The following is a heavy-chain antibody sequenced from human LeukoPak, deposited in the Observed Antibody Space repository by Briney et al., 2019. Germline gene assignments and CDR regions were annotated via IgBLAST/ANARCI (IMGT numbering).Heavy chain of an antibody. CDR1: GFTFSSYG. J-gene: IGHJ4*02. Sequence: PGGSLRLSCSASGFTFSSYGMHWVRQAPGKGLEWVAVIWYDGSNKYYADSVKGRFTISRDNSKNTLYLQMNSLRAEDTAVYYCARVLTGYYFDYWGQGTLVTVSS. D-gene: IGHD3-9*01. V-gene: IGHV3-33*08. CDR2: IWYDGSNK. CDR3: ARVLTGYYFDY.